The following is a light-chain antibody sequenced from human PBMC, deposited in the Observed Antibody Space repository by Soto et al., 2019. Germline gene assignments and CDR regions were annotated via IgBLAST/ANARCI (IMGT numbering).Light chain of an antibody. J-gene: IGKJ3*01. V-gene: IGKV3-20*01. Sequence: EIVLTQSPGTLSLSPGERATLSCRASQSVSSNYLAWYQHKPGQAPRLLIYDAFHRATGIPDRFSGSGSGTDFTLIISRLEPEDYAVYYCQHYGSSPPSIFGPGTKVDIK. CDR1: QSVSSNY. CDR3: QHYGSSPPSI. CDR2: DAF.